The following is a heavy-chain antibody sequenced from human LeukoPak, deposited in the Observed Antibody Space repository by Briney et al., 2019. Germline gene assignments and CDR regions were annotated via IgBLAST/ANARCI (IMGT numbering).Heavy chain of an antibody. Sequence: GRALRLSCAASGFTLSSYWMSWVRQAPGKGLEWVANIKQDGSEKYYVDSVKGRFTISRDNAKNSLYLQMNSLRAEDTAVYYCARAERRITIFGVVPEYMDVWGKGTTVTVSS. V-gene: IGHV3-7*01. D-gene: IGHD3-3*01. J-gene: IGHJ6*03. CDR2: IKQDGSEK. CDR3: ARAERRITIFGVVPEYMDV. CDR1: GFTLSSYW.